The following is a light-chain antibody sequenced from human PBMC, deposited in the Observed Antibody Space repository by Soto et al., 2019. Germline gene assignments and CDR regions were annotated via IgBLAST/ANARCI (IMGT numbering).Light chain of an antibody. CDR2: YNN. CDR3: QSYDSSLTGVL. V-gene: IGLV1-40*02. CDR1: SSNIGAGYD. Sequence: QSAVTQPPSVSGAPGQRVNNTCTGSSSNIGAGYDVYWYQQLPGTAPKLLIYYNNRRPSGVRDRFSASRSGTSASLVVTGLQAEDEADYYCQSYDSSLTGVLFGGGTKVTV. J-gene: IGLJ2*01.